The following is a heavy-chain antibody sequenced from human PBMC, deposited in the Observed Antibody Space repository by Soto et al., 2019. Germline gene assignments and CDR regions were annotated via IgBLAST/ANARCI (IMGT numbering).Heavy chain of an antibody. D-gene: IGHD6-13*01. Sequence: QVQLQESGPGLVMPSETLSLTCTVSGDSISGSPYFWGWIRQPPGKRLEWIGSIFYDGYTLYTPSLHSRVTISVDTSKNPFSLKLTSVAAADTAIYFCARLQAAVPHYWGQGILVTVSS. J-gene: IGHJ4*02. CDR2: IFYDGYT. CDR3: ARLQAAVPHY. CDR1: GDSISGSPYF. V-gene: IGHV4-39*01.